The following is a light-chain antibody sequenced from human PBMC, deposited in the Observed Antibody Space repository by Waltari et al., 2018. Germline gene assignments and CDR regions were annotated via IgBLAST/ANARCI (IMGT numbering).Light chain of an antibody. CDR1: QGIRNS. V-gene: IGKV1-16*02. Sequence: DIQMTQSPSSLSASVGDRVTITCRASQGIRNSLAWFQQKPGKVPKSLIYLTSSLQSGVPSKFSGSGSGTDFTLTINNLQPEDFATYYCQQYNNYPFTFGGGTKVE. CDR2: LTS. CDR3: QQYNNYPFT. J-gene: IGKJ4*01.